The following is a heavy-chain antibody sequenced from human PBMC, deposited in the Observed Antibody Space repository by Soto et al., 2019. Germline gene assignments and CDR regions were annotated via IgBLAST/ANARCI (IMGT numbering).Heavy chain of an antibody. CDR1: GDSISTEGYY. Sequence: SETLSLTCSVSGDSISTEGYYWSWIRQHPGKGLEWIGYIYYSGLTSYNPSLKSRVTISRATSKNQFNLKLSSVTAADTAVYYCARSRSYYVEDFQKWGQGTLVTVSS. CDR3: ARSRSYYVEDFQK. V-gene: IGHV4-31*03. D-gene: IGHD1-26*01. J-gene: IGHJ1*01. CDR2: IYYSGLT.